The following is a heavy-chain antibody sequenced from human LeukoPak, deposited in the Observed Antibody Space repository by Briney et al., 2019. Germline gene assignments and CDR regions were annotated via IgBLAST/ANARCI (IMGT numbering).Heavy chain of an antibody. CDR1: GGSISSSNW. J-gene: IGHJ6*02. Sequence: SETLSLTCAVSGGSISSSNWWSWVRQPPGKGLEWIGEIYHSGSTNYNPSLKSRVTISVDKSKNQFSLKLSSVTAADTAVYYCARERRGSYYFYGLDVWGQGTTVTVSS. V-gene: IGHV4-4*02. CDR3: ARERRGSYYFYGLDV. CDR2: IYHSGST.